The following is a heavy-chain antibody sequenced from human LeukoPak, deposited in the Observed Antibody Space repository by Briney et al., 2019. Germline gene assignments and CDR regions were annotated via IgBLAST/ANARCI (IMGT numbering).Heavy chain of an antibody. CDR1: GGTFSSYA. D-gene: IGHD3-22*01. Sequence: ASVKVSCKASGGTFSSYAISWVRQAPGQGLEWMGGIIPIFGTANYAQKFQGRVTITADESTSTAYMELSSLRSEDTAVYYCARGTYYHDSSGFEFDYWGQGTLVTVSS. V-gene: IGHV1-69*13. CDR3: ARGTYYHDSSGFEFDY. J-gene: IGHJ4*02. CDR2: IIPIFGTA.